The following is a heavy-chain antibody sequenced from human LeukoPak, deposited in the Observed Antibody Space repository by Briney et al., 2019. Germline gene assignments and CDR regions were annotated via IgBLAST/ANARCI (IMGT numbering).Heavy chain of an antibody. V-gene: IGHV4-38-2*02. D-gene: IGHD1-26*01. CDR1: GYSISSGYY. Sequence: SETLSLTCTVSGYSISSGYYWGWIRQPPGKGLEWIGSIYYSGSTYYNPSLKSRVTISVDTSKNQFSLKLSSVTAADTAVYYCARVSWSSGAFDIWGQGTMVTVSS. J-gene: IGHJ3*02. CDR2: IYYSGST. CDR3: ARVSWSSGAFDI.